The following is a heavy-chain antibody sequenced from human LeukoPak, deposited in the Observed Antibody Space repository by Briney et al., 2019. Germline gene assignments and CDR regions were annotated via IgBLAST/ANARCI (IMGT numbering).Heavy chain of an antibody. CDR1: GYTFTGYY. Sequence: ASVKVSCKASGYTFTGYYMHWVRQAPGQGLEWMGWIYPNSGGTNYAQKFQGRVTMTRDTSISTAYMELSRLRSDDTAVYYCARNPIAVAGTAGYYGMDVWGQGTTVTVSS. CDR3: ARNPIAVAGTAGYYGMDV. D-gene: IGHD6-19*01. J-gene: IGHJ6*02. V-gene: IGHV1-2*02. CDR2: IYPNSGGT.